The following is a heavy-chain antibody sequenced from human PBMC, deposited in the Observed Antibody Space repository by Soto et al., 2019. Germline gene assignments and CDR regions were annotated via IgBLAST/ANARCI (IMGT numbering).Heavy chain of an antibody. V-gene: IGHV3-7*03. CDR1: GFTFSTYW. J-gene: IGHJ4*02. CDR2: INPDGNVG. D-gene: IGHD4-4*01. CDR3: AGWGGHDYNY. Sequence: EVQLLGSGGGLVQPGGSLRLSCVGSGFTFSTYWMNWVRQAPGKGLEGVANINPDGNVGTYVDSVRGRFTTSRDNAKNSLYLQMNSLRADDKAVYFCAGWGGHDYNYWGQGIMVTVSS.